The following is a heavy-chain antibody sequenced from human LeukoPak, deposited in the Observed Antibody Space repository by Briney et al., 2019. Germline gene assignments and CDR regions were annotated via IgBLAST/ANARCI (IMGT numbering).Heavy chain of an antibody. J-gene: IGHJ2*01. CDR3: ARSGSSLSIYFYFDL. CDR2: MNPNSGNT. Sequence: ASVKVSCKASGYTFTSYDINWVRQATGQGLEWMGWMNPNSGNTGYAQKFQGRVTMTRNTSISTAYMELSSLRSEDTAVYYCARSGSSLSIYFYFDLWGRGTLVTVSS. D-gene: IGHD6-13*01. V-gene: IGHV1-8*01. CDR1: GYTFTSYD.